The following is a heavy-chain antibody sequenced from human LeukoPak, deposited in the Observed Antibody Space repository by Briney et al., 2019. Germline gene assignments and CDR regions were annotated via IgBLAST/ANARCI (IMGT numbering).Heavy chain of an antibody. J-gene: IGHJ4*02. CDR1: GFTFSSYG. CDR2: ISYDGSNK. CDR3: AKDLIVEMATISYYFDY. Sequence: PAGSLRLSCAASGFTFSSYGMHWVRQAPGKELEGGAVISYDGSNKYYADSVKGRFTISRGNSKNTLYLQMNSLRAEDTAVYYCAKDLIVEMATISYYFDYWGQGTLVTVSS. V-gene: IGHV3-30*18. D-gene: IGHD5-24*01.